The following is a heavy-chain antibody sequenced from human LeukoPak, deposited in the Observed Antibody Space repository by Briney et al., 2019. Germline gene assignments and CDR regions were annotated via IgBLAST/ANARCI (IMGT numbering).Heavy chain of an antibody. CDR1: GFTFSTYG. D-gene: IGHD3-16*01. Sequence: GGSLRLSCAASGFTFSTYGMSWVRQAPGKGLDWVSAISGSGGRTNYADSVAGRFTISRDNSKNTLYLQMNSLRSEDTAVYYCARRGYDYVWGSLYYFDYWGQGTLVTVSS. CDR3: ARRGYDYVWGSLYYFDY. V-gene: IGHV3-23*01. J-gene: IGHJ4*02. CDR2: ISGSGGRT.